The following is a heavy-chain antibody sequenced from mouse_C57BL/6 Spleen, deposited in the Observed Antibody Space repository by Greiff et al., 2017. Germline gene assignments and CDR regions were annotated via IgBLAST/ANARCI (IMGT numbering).Heavy chain of an antibody. J-gene: IGHJ2*01. V-gene: IGHV10-3*01. CDR3: VREGGYYGSSLFDY. CDR1: GFTFNTYA. Sequence: EVKLVESGGGLVQPKGSLKLSCAASGFTFNTYAMHWVRQAPGKGLEWVARIRSKSSNYATYYADSVKDRFTISRDDSQSMLYLQMNNLKTEDTAMYDCVREGGYYGSSLFDYWGQGTTLTVSS. D-gene: IGHD1-1*01. CDR2: IRSKSSNYAT.